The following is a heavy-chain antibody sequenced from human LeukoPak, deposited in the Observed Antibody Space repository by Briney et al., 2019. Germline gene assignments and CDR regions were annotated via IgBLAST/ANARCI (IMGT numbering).Heavy chain of an antibody. Sequence: ASVKVSCKASGYTFTSYYMHWVRQAPGQGLEWMGIINPSGGSTSYAQKFQGRVTMTRDTSTSTVYMELSSLRSEDTAVYYCARGAGIWYYDILTGYYNGWFDPWGQGTLVTVSS. J-gene: IGHJ5*02. CDR2: INPSGGST. D-gene: IGHD3-9*01. V-gene: IGHV1-46*01. CDR3: ARGAGIWYYDILTGYYNGWFDP. CDR1: GYTFTSYY.